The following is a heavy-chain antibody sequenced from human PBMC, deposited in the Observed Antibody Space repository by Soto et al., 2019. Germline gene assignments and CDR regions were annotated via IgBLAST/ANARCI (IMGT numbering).Heavy chain of an antibody. CDR2: INPAGTIT. CDR3: TSDTFGLRDT. J-gene: IGHJ5*02. V-gene: IGHV3-74*01. Sequence: GGSLRLSCAASGFPFSHYWMHWVRQTPGKGLVWVSRINPAGTITNYADSVEGRFTISRDNADSALFLQMNNLSAEDTAIYYCTSDTFGLRDTWGQGTLVTVSS. CDR1: GFPFSHYW. D-gene: IGHD3-16*01.